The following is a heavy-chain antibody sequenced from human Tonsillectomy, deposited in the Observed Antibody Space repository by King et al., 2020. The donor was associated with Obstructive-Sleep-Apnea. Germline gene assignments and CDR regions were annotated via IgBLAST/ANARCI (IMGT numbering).Heavy chain of an antibody. CDR1: GYTFTTYY. CDR2: MNPSGGYT. J-gene: IGHJ6*02. D-gene: IGHD1-26*01. CDR3: AREEGDSKVGVGATLSYYFYGMDV. Sequence: QLVQSGAEVKRPGASVKVSCKTSGYTFTTYYVHWVRQAPGQGLEWMGIMNPSGGYTTYAQKFQGRVTLTRDTSTSTVYMELSSLRSEDTAVYYCAREEGDSKVGVGATLSYYFYGMDVWGQGTTVTVSS. V-gene: IGHV1-46*03.